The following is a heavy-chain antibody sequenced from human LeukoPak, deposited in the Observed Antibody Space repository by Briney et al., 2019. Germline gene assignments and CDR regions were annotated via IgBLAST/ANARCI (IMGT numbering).Heavy chain of an antibody. CDR1: GGSISSGGYY. CDR2: IYYSGST. CDR3: ARAGGSGRRWLQSDY. V-gene: IGHV4-61*08. J-gene: IGHJ4*02. D-gene: IGHD5-24*01. Sequence: PSQTLSLTCTVSGGSISSGGYYWSWIRQPPGKGLEWIGYIYYSGSTNYNPSLKSRVTISVDTSKNQFSLKLSSVTAADTAVYYCARAGGSGRRWLQSDYWGQGTLVTVSS.